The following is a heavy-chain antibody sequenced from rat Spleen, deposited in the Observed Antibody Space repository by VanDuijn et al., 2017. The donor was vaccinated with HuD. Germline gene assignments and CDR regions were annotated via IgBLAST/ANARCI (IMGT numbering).Heavy chain of an antibody. CDR3: ARLGGLRNWFAY. CDR2: ISPSGGST. J-gene: IGHJ3*01. CDR1: GFTFSNYG. V-gene: IGHV5-19*01. Sequence: EVQLVESGGGLVQPGRSLKLSCAASGFTFSNYGMHWIRQAPTKGLEWVASISPSGGSTYYRDSVKGRFTISRDDEESTLYLQMDSLRSEDTATYFCARLGGLRNWFAYWGQGTLVTVSS. D-gene: IGHD4-3*01.